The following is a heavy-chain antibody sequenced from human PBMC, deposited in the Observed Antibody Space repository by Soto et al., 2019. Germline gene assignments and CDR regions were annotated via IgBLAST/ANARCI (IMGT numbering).Heavy chain of an antibody. D-gene: IGHD5-18*01. CDR3: ARLRDTAVDY. CDR1: GGSISSSSYY. J-gene: IGHJ4*02. CDR2: MFYSVNT. V-gene: IGHV4-39*01. Sequence: QLQLQESGPGLVKPSETLSLTCTVSGGSISSSSYYWGWIRQPPGKGLEWIGSMFYSVNTYYNPSLKXXVXIXXDTSKNQFSLRLSSVTAADTAVYYCARLRDTAVDYWGQGTLVTVSS.